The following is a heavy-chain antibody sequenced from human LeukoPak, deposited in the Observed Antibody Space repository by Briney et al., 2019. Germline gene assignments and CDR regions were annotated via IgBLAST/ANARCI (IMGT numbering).Heavy chain of an antibody. CDR1: GGSISSYY. V-gene: IGHV4-59*01. J-gene: IGHJ3*02. Sequence: PSQTLSLTCSVSGGSISSYYWSWIRQPPGKGLEWIGYIYYSGSTNYNPSLKSRVTISVDTSKNQFSLKLSSVTAADTAVYYCARSVVTHAFDIWGQGTMVTVSS. CDR3: ARSVVTHAFDI. D-gene: IGHD3-22*01. CDR2: IYYSGST.